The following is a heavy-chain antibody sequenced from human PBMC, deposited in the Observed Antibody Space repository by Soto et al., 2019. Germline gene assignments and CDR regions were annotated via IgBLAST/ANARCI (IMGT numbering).Heavy chain of an antibody. Sequence: QVQLVESGGGVVQPGRSLRLSCAASGFTFSSYAMHWVRQAPGKGLEWVAVISYDGSNKYYADSVKGRFTISRDYSKNTLYLQMNSLRAEDTAVYYCARDSPNSKTRAWLSGHDWYFDLWGRGTLVTVSS. CDR2: ISYDGSNK. CDR1: GFTFSSYA. J-gene: IGHJ2*01. V-gene: IGHV3-30-3*01. D-gene: IGHD6-19*01. CDR3: ARDSPNSKTRAWLSGHDWYFDL.